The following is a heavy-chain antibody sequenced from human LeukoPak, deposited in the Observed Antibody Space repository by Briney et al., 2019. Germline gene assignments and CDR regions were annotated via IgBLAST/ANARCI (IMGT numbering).Heavy chain of an antibody. CDR1: GFTFSSYW. J-gene: IGHJ6*03. CDR2: IKQDGSEK. V-gene: IGHV3-7*01. D-gene: IGHD3-9*01. Sequence: GSLRLSCAASGFTFSSYWMGWVRQAPGKGLEWVANIKQDGSEKYYVDSVKGRFTISRDNAKNSLYLQMNSLRAEDTAVYYCARDRPYYDTLTITYYYYYYMDVWGKGTTVTVSS. CDR3: ARDRPYYDTLTITYYYYYYMDV.